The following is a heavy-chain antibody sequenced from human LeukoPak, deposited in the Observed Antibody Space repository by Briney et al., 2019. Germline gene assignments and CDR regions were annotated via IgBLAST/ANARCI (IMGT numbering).Heavy chain of an antibody. J-gene: IGHJ4*02. D-gene: IGHD5-18*01. Sequence: ASVKVSCKTSGYTFTSYYMHWVRQAPGQGLEWMGIINPSGGSASYAQKFQGRDTMTRDTSISTAYMELSRLRSDDTAVYYCARGDTAMGLFGDSFDYWGQGTLVTVSS. V-gene: IGHV1-46*01. CDR1: GYTFTSYY. CDR2: INPSGGSA. CDR3: ARGDTAMGLFGDSFDY.